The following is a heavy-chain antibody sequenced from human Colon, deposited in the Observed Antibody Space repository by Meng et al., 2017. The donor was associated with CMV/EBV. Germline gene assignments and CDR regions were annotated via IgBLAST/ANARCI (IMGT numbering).Heavy chain of an antibody. J-gene: IGHJ4*02. CDR2: LYSTGKT. CDR3: ARGSLATRPWMNY. V-gene: IGHV3-53*01. CDR1: GFTVSGNY. D-gene: IGHD6-6*01. Sequence: GGSLRLSCAVSGFTVSGNYMSWVRQAPGKGLEWVSVLYSTGKTYYADSVKGRFTISRDNSKNTLYLQMNSLRAEDTAVYYCARGSLATRPWMNYWGQGTLVTVSS.